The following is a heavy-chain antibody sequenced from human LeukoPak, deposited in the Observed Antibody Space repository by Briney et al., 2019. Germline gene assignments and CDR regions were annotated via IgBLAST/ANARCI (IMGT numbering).Heavy chain of an antibody. CDR3: ARIEAVEMATID. CDR1: GGSISSYY. D-gene: IGHD5-24*01. J-gene: IGHJ4*02. Sequence: PSETLSLTCTVSGGSISSYYWSWIRQPPGKGLEWIGYIYYSGSTNYNPSLKSRVTISVDTSKNQFSLKLSSVTAADTAVYYCARIEAVEMATIDWGQGTLVTVSS. CDR2: IYYSGST. V-gene: IGHV4-59*08.